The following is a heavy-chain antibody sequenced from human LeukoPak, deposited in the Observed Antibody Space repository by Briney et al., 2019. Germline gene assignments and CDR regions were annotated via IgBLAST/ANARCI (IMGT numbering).Heavy chain of an antibody. CDR2: INPNSGGT. Sequence: ASVKVSCKASGYYMHWVRQAPGQGLEWMGWINPNSGGTNYAQKFQGRVTMTRDTSISTAYMELSRLRSDDTAVYYCARVIDTAMVSDYWGQGTLVTVSS. J-gene: IGHJ4*02. D-gene: IGHD5-18*01. CDR3: ARVIDTAMVSDY. CDR1: GYY. V-gene: IGHV1-2*02.